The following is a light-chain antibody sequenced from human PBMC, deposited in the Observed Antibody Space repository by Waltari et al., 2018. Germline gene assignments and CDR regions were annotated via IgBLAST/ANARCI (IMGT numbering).Light chain of an antibody. J-gene: IGKJ1*01. CDR2: EVS. CDR3: MQSTQLPLA. V-gene: IGKV2D-29*01. Sequence: EIVMTQTPLSLSVTPGQPASISCRSSQSLLNIDGKTYLYWYVQKPGQPPQRLIHEVSNRFSGVPDRLSGSGSGTDFTLKISRVEAEDVGVYYCMQSTQLPLAFGQGTKVEIK. CDR1: QSLLNIDGKTY.